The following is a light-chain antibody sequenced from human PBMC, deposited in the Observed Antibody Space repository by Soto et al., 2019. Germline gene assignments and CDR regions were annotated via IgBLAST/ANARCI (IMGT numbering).Light chain of an antibody. CDR2: LTS. CDR3: QQYLWWPLT. Sequence: EIVMTQSPATLSVSPGERATLSCRASQSAYNNLAWYQQKPGQAPRHLIYLTSTRATGVPARFSGSGSGTDFTLTISSLQSEDFEFYYCQQYLWWPLTFGGGTKVEIK. J-gene: IGKJ4*01. CDR1: QSAYNN. V-gene: IGKV3-15*01.